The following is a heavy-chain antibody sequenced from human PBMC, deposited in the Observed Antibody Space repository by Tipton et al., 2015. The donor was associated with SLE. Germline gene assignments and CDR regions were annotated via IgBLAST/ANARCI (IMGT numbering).Heavy chain of an antibody. V-gene: IGHV4-61*02. D-gene: IGHD6-19*01. CDR2: IFTSGNT. CDR3: ARDGYSAGWDGDFDS. CDR1: GGSISGDK. J-gene: IGHJ5*01. Sequence: GLVKPSETLSLTCTVSGGSISGDKYSWSWIRQPAGKGLEWIGRIFTSGNTNYNPSLKSRVTMSVDTSKNQFSLKLTSVTAADSAMYYCARDGYSAGWDGDFDSWGQGTLVTVSS.